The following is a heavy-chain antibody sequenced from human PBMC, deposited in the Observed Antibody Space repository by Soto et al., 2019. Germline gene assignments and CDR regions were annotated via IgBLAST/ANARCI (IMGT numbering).Heavy chain of an antibody. D-gene: IGHD1-1*01. CDR3: VRGDNWNDEASDY. CDR1: GFMFSNHG. Sequence: XXSLRLAFAASGFMFSNHGMHWVLQAPGKGLEWVAVIWSDGNNRYYADSVKGRFTISRDNSKNTLYLQMNSLRAEDTAVYYCVRGDNWNDEASDYWGQGTLVTVSS. CDR2: IWSDGNNR. J-gene: IGHJ4*02. V-gene: IGHV3-33*01.